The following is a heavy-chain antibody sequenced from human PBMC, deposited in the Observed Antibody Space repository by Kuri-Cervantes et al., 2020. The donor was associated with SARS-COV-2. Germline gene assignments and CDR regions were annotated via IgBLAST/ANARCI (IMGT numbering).Heavy chain of an antibody. J-gene: IGHJ4*02. CDR3: ARTYYDILTGYCPFDY. V-gene: IGHV3-48*02. Sequence: GESLKISCAASGFTFSSYSMNWVRQAPGKGLEWVSYISSSSSTIYYADSVKGRLTISRDNAKNSLYLQMNSLRDEDTAVYYCARTYYDILTGYCPFDYWGQGTMVTGSS. D-gene: IGHD3-9*01. CDR2: ISSSSSTI. CDR1: GFTFSSYS.